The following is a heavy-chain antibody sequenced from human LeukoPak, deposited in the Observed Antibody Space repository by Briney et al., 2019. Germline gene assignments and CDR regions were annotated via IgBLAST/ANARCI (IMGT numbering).Heavy chain of an antibody. D-gene: IGHD6-19*01. J-gene: IGHJ4*02. CDR3: ARDLAMAGRDLDY. CDR1: GFAFRNYY. Sequence: EGSLRLSCAASGFAFRNYYMDWIRQAPGKGLEWVAYIRNSGTIIYYAESVKGRFTISRDNAKNSLRLQMNSLRAEDTALYYCARDLAMAGRDLDYWGQGTLVTVSS. CDR2: IRNSGTII. V-gene: IGHV3-11*01.